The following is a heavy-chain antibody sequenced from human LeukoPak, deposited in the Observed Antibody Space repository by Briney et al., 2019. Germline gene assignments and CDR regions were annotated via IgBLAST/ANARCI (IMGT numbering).Heavy chain of an antibody. D-gene: IGHD2-2*01. J-gene: IGHJ4*02. CDR3: ARDLDYCSSTSCPPNFDY. Sequence: GGSLRLSCAASGFTFDDYGMSWVRQAPGKGLEWVSGINWNGGSTGYADSVKGRFTISRDNAKNSLNLQMNSLRAEDTALYYCARDLDYCSSTSCPPNFDYWGQGTLVTVSS. V-gene: IGHV3-20*04. CDR2: INWNGGST. CDR1: GFTFDDYG.